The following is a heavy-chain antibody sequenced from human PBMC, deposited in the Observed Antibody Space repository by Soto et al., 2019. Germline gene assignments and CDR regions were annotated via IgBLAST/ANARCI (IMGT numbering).Heavy chain of an antibody. J-gene: IGHJ6*02. V-gene: IGHV3-30*03. CDR1: GFTFSSYG. CDR2: ISYDGSNK. D-gene: IGHD2-2*01. Sequence: GGSLRLSCAASGFTFSSYGMHWVRQAPGKGLEWVAVISYDGSNKYYADSVKGRFTVSRDNGKNSLFLQMNNLGAEDTAVYYCAREKCSSNNCYLVGYYGLDVWGQGTTVTVSS. CDR3: AREKCSSNNCYLVGYYGLDV.